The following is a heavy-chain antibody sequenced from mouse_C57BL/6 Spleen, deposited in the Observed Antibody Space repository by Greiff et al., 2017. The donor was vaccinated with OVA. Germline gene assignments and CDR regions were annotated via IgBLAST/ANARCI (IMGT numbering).Heavy chain of an antibody. CDR1: GYTFTTYP. CDR3: AKGDYDIGYYFDY. J-gene: IGHJ2*01. V-gene: IGHV1-47*01. CDR2: FHPYNDDT. D-gene: IGHD2-4*01. Sequence: VQLQQPGAELVKPGASVKMSCKASGYTFTTYPIEWMKQNHGKSLEWIGNFHPYNDDTKYNEKFKGKATLTVEKSSSTVYLELSRLTSDDSADYYCAKGDYDIGYYFDYWGQGTTLTVSS.